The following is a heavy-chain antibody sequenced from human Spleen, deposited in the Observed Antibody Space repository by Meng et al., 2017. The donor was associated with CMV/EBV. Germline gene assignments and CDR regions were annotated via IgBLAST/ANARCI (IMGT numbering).Heavy chain of an antibody. J-gene: IGHJ6*02. V-gene: IGHV3-11*01. CDR1: GFSFSDHY. CDR3: AKKEVWGGGLPNYYGMDV. D-gene: IGHD5-12*01. CDR2: ISSGGSTI. Sequence: GGSLRLSCAASGFSFSDHYMSWIRQAPGKGLEWVSYISSGGSTISYADSVKGRFTISRDNAKNSLFLQMNSLRAEDTAVYYCAKKEVWGGGLPNYYGMDVWGQGTTVTVSS.